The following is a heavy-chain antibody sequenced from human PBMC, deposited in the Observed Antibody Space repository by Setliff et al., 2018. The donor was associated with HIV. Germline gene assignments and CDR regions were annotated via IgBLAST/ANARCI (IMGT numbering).Heavy chain of an antibody. D-gene: IGHD1-1*01. CDR3: ARDFKRYNSPCRFDP. V-gene: IGHV4-4*08. CDR1: GGSISSHY. J-gene: IGHJ5*02. CDR2: IYSTGST. Sequence: SETLSLTCTVSGGSISSHYWSWIRQSPGRELEWIGYIYSTGSTNYNPSLQSRVSISMDASKNQFSLKLSSVTAADTAVYYCARDFKRYNSPCRFDPWGQGILVTVSS.